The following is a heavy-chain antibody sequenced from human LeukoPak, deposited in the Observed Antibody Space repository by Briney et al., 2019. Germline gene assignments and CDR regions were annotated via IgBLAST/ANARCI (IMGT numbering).Heavy chain of an antibody. CDR3: AKDRGYCSSASCYGFDY. CDR1: GFTFSSYA. D-gene: IGHD2-2*01. Sequence: GGSLRLSCAASGFTFSSYAMSWVRQAPGKGLEWVSTLSGSGYTTYYLDSVKGRFTISRDNSRNTLYLQMNSLRADDPAVYYCAKDRGYCSSASCYGFDYWGQGTLVTVSS. J-gene: IGHJ4*02. V-gene: IGHV3-23*01. CDR2: LSGSGYTT.